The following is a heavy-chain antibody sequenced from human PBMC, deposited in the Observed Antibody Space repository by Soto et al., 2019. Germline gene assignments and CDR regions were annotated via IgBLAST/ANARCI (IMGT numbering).Heavy chain of an antibody. V-gene: IGHV3-23*01. CDR2: ISGSGGST. J-gene: IGHJ4*02. CDR3: AKDRIELAGSPPYY. D-gene: IGHD6-19*01. CDR1: GFTFSSYA. Sequence: EVQLLESGGGLVQPGGSLRLSCAASGFTFSSYAMSWVRQAPGMGLEWVSGISGSGGSTYYADSVKGRFTISRDNSKNTLYLQMNRLRAEDTAVYYCAKDRIELAGSPPYYWGQGTLVTVSS.